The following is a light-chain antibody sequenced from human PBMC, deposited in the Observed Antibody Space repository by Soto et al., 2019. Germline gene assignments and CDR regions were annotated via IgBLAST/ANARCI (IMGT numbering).Light chain of an antibody. J-gene: IGLJ1*01. CDR3: ASYTSSTTYV. Sequence: QSVLTQPASVSDSPGQSITISFTGTSSDVGGSNFVSWYQQHPGKPPKLIIYDVAHRPSGGSNRFSGSKSGSTASLIISRLQTEDEADYYCASYTSSTTYVFVNGTKLTVL. CDR2: DVA. V-gene: IGLV2-14*03. CDR1: SSDVGGSNF.